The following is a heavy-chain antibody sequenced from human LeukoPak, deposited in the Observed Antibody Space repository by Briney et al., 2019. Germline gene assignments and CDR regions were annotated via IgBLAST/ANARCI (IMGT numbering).Heavy chain of an antibody. V-gene: IGHV3-74*01. D-gene: IGHD5-12*01. CDR3: TRGYSGYGNFDC. CDR1: GFTSNYW. Sequence: GGSLRLSCAAIGFTSNYWMHWVRQAPGKGLVWVSRISGDGSTTFYADSVKGRFTISRDNSKNTLYLQMNSPRAEDTAVYYCTRGYSGYGNFDCWGQGTLVTVSS. CDR2: ISGDGSTT. J-gene: IGHJ4*02.